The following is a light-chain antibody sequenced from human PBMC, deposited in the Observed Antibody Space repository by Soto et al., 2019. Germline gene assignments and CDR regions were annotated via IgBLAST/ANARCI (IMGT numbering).Light chain of an antibody. J-gene: IGKJ3*01. CDR2: AAS. Sequence: EIVLTQSPGTLSLSPGERATLSCRASQSISSNYLAWYQHKPGQGPRLLIYAASSSATGIPDRFIGSGSGTDFTLTISRLEPEDFALYYCQEYGSAFTFGPGTKVDIK. CDR1: QSISSNY. V-gene: IGKV3-20*01. CDR3: QEYGSAFT.